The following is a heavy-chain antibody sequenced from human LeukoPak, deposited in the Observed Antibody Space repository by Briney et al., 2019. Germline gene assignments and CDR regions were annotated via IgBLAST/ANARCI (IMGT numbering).Heavy chain of an antibody. CDR2: IYYSGST. Sequence: SETLSLTCTVSGGSISSSRYYWGWIRQPPGKGLEWIGSIYYSGSTYYNPSLKSRVTISVDTSKNQFSLKLSSVTAADTAVYYCARPKPDSSPSGQNWFDPWGQGTLVTVSS. D-gene: IGHD6-13*01. CDR1: GGSISSSRYY. J-gene: IGHJ5*02. CDR3: ARPKPDSSPSGQNWFDP. V-gene: IGHV4-39*01.